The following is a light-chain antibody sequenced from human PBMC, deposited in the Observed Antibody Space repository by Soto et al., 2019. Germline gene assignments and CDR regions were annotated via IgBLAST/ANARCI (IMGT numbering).Light chain of an antibody. J-gene: IGKJ4*01. Sequence: EIVLTQSPGTLSLSPGERATLSCRASQSVSCNYLAWYQQKPGQAPRLLIYGASSRATGIPDRFSGSGSGTEFSLTIRRLEPEDFAVYYCHQYGISPFGGGTKVESK. CDR2: GAS. CDR1: QSVSCNY. CDR3: HQYGISP. V-gene: IGKV3-20*01.